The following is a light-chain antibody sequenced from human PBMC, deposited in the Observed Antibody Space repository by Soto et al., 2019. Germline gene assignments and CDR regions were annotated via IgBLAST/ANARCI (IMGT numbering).Light chain of an antibody. J-gene: IGKJ5*01. CDR2: GAS. CDR1: ESIGSN. V-gene: IGKV3-11*01. CDR3: QQRSNWPPQIT. Sequence: EIVMTQSPATLSVSPGERVTLSCRASESIGSNLAWYQQIPGQAPRLLMYGASTRATGIPARFSGSGSGTDFTLTISSLEPEDFAVYYCQQRSNWPPQITFGQGTRLEI.